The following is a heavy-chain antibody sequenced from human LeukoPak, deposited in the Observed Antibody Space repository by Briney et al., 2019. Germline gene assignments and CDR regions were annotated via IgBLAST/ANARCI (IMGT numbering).Heavy chain of an antibody. CDR1: GFTFSTYA. CDR2: ISGSGAGT. CDR3: AKEKNSKGFFDY. V-gene: IGHV3-23*01. D-gene: IGHD4-23*01. Sequence: GGSLRLSGAASGFTFSTYAMSWVRQAPGKGLEWVSTISGSGAGTYYADSVKGRFTISRDNSKNTLYLQMNSLRAEDTAVYYCAKEKNSKGFFDYWGQGTLVTVSS. J-gene: IGHJ4*02.